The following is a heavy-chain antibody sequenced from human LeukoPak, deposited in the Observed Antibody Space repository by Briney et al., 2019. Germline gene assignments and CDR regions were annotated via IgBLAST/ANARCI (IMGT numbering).Heavy chain of an antibody. V-gene: IGHV3-30*09. J-gene: IGHJ4*02. CDR2: ISYDGSSK. CDR3: ARAGVAAED. D-gene: IGHD6-13*01. CDR1: GFTFSSYA. Sequence: GGSLRLSCGASGFTFSSYAMHWVRQAPGKGLEWVAAISYDGSSKYYSDSVKGRFAISRDNSKNTLYLQMNSLRAEDTAVYYCARAGVAAEDWGQGTLVTVSS.